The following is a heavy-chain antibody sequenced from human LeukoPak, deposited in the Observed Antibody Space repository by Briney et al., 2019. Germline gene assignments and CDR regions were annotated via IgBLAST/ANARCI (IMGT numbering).Heavy chain of an antibody. Sequence: SETLSPTCAVYGGSFSGYYWSWIRQPPGKGLEWIGEINHSGSTNYNPSLKSRVTISVDTSKNQFSLKLSSVTAADTAVYYCARGRVNGGSSKNYYFDYWGQGTLVTVSS. CDR1: GGSFSGYY. CDR2: INHSGST. J-gene: IGHJ4*02. D-gene: IGHD2-15*01. V-gene: IGHV4-34*01. CDR3: ARGRVNGGSSKNYYFDY.